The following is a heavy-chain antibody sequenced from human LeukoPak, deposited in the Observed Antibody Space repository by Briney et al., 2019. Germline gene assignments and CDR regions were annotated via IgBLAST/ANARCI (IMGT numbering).Heavy chain of an antibody. CDR3: AKRPRGNYLDPFDY. Sequence: QPGGSLRLSCAASGFTFSSYAMSWVRQAPGKGLEWVSGISGSGGSTYYADSVKGRITISRDNSKNRLYLQMNSLRAEDTAVYYCAKRPRGNYLDPFDYWGQGTLVTVSS. V-gene: IGHV3-23*01. CDR2: ISGSGGST. D-gene: IGHD3-10*01. J-gene: IGHJ4*02. CDR1: GFTFSSYA.